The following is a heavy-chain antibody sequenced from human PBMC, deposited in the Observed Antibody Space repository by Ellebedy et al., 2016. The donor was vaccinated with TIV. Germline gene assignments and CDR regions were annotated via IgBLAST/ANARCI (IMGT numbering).Heavy chain of an antibody. Sequence: PGGSLRLSCAASGFTFISYAISWVRQAPGRGLEWVSSISGNGGRPFYEDSVKGRFTISRDTSKNTLYLQMNSLRAEDTAVYYCARRITMVRGVITHYYYAMDVWGQGTTVTVSS. CDR1: GFTFISYA. V-gene: IGHV3-23*01. J-gene: IGHJ6*02. CDR3: ARRITMVRGVITHYYYAMDV. CDR2: ISGNGGRP. D-gene: IGHD3-10*01.